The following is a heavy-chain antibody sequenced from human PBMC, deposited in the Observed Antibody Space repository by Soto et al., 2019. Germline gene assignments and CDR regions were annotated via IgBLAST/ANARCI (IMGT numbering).Heavy chain of an antibody. D-gene: IGHD3-22*01. CDR3: ARDMGGYYYEPNDY. J-gene: IGHJ4*02. V-gene: IGHV1-18*01. CDR1: GYTFTSYG. CDR2: ISAYNGNT. Sequence: ASVEVSCKASGYTFTSYGISWVRQAPGQGLEWMGWISAYNGNTNYAQKLQGRVTMTTDTSTSTAYMELRSLRSDDTAVYYCARDMGGYYYEPNDYWGQGTLVTVSS.